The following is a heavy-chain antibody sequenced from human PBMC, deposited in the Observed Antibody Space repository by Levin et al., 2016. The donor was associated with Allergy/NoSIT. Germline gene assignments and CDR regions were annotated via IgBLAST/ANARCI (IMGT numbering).Heavy chain of an antibody. D-gene: IGHD6-13*01. Sequence: LSLTCAASGFPFDDFALHWVRQAPGKGLEWVSGIGWNSGSIGYADSVQGRFTVSRSNLKNSLYLQMDRLRPEDTALYYCVRDRHLSISAPGGMDVWGQGTTVTVSS. CDR3: VRDRHLSISAPGGMDV. CDR2: IGWNSGSI. V-gene: IGHV3-9*01. CDR1: GFPFDDFA. J-gene: IGHJ6*02.